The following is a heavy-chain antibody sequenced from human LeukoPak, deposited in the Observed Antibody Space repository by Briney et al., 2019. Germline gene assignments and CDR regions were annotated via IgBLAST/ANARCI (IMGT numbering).Heavy chain of an antibody. V-gene: IGHV4-38-2*02. CDR1: GYSISSGYY. J-gene: IGHJ4*02. CDR2: IYHSGST. D-gene: IGHD3-10*01. CDR3: ARIFRGAYFDY. Sequence: SETLSLTCTVSGYSISSGYYWGWIRQPPGKGLEWIGSIYHSGSTNYNPSLKSRVTVSDDKSKNQFSLKLSSVTAADTAVYYCARIFRGAYFDYWGQGTLVTVSS.